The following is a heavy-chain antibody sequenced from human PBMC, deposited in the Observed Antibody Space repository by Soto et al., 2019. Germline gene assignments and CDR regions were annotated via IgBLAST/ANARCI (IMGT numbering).Heavy chain of an antibody. CDR2: IWYDGSNK. V-gene: IGHV3-33*01. CDR1: GFTFSSYG. CDR3: ARGDVMTQHYYYCYGMDV. D-gene: IGHD2-21*01. J-gene: IGHJ6*02. Sequence: QVQLVESGGGVVQPGRSLRLSCAASGFTFSSYGMHWVRQAPGKGLEWVAVIWYDGSNKYYADSVKGRFTISRDNSKNTLYLQMNSLRAEDTAVYYCARGDVMTQHYYYCYGMDVWGQGTTVTVSS.